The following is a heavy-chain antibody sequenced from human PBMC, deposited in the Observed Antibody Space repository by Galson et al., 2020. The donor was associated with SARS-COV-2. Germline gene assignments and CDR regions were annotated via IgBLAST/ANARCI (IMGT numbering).Heavy chain of an antibody. V-gene: IGHV4-34*01. CDR1: GGSFSDYS. J-gene: IGHJ6*03. CDR3: ARGVSRPIMVFDYYYFYMDV. CDR2: ISHSGST. D-gene: IGHD2-8*01. Sequence: SETLSLTCAVYGGSFSDYSWTWVRQPPGKGLEWIGEISHSGSTNYSPSLKSRVFMSVDTSKNQFSLKLRSVTAADTAVYYCARGVSRPIMVFDYYYFYMDVWGKGTTVTVSS.